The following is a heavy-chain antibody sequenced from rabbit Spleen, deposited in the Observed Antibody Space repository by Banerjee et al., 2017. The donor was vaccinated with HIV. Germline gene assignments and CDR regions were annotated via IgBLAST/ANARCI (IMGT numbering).Heavy chain of an antibody. CDR3: ARDVGDDGNGPDAFNL. V-gene: IGHV1S45*01. CDR1: GFSFSTSYY. J-gene: IGHJ4*01. D-gene: IGHD3-1*01. CDR2: GYPDAIGST. Sequence: QEQLEESGGDLVKPEGSLTLTCTASGFSFSTSYYICWVRQAPGKGLEWIGCGYPDAIGSTAYASWAKGRFTISRSTSLNTVDLKMTSLTAADTATYFCARDVGDDGNGPDAFNLWGPGTLVTVS.